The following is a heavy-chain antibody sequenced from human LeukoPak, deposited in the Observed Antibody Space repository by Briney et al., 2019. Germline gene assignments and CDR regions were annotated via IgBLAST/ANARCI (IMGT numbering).Heavy chain of an antibody. D-gene: IGHD6-13*01. Sequence: GGSLRLSCAASGFTVSSNYMSWVRQAPGKGLEWVSIIYSGGDTYYADSVKGRFTISRDNSKNTLYLQMNSLRAEDTAVYYCAKELKIAVVGTVAFDIWGQGTMVTVSS. CDR2: IYSGGDT. CDR1: GFTVSSNY. V-gene: IGHV3-53*01. CDR3: AKELKIAVVGTVAFDI. J-gene: IGHJ3*02.